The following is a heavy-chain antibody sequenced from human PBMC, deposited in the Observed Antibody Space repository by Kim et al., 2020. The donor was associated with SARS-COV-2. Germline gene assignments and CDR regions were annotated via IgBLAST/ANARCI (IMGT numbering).Heavy chain of an antibody. V-gene: IGHV3-23*01. D-gene: IGHD6-19*01. CDR3: AKGAGAPFFFDY. Sequence: ADSVKGRVTISRDNSKNTLFLQMNNLRAEDTAVYYCAKGAGAPFFFDYWGQGTLVTVSS. J-gene: IGHJ4*02.